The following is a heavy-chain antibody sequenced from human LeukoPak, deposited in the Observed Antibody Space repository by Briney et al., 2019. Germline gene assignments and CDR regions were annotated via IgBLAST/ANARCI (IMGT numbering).Heavy chain of an antibody. CDR3: ARYYYDSSGYYPGFDY. V-gene: IGHV4-34*01. CDR2: INHSGST. J-gene: IGHJ4*02. CDR1: GGSFSGYY. D-gene: IGHD3-22*01. Sequence: SETLSLTCAVYGGSFSGYYWSWIRQPPGKGLECIGEINHSGSTNYNPSLKSRVTISVDTSKNQFSLKLSSVTAADTAVYYCARYYYDSSGYYPGFDYWGQGTLVTVSS.